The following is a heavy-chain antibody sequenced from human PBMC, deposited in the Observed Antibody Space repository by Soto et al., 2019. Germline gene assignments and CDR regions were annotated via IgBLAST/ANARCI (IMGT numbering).Heavy chain of an antibody. CDR3: ARGLSSSGLDV. CDR2: IWYDGSNK. CDR1: GFTFSSYG. Sequence: GSLRLSCAASGFTFSSYGMHWVRQAPGKGLEWVAVIWYDGSNKYYADSVKGRFTISRDNSKNTLYLQMNSLRAEDTAVYYCARGLSSSGLDVWGQGTTVTVSS. D-gene: IGHD2-2*01. J-gene: IGHJ6*02. V-gene: IGHV3-33*01.